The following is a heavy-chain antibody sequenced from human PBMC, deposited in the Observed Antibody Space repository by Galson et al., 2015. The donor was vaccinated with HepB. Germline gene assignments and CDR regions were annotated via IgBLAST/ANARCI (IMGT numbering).Heavy chain of an antibody. V-gene: IGHV3-30*18. J-gene: IGHJ6*02. CDR3: AKDKQWLSYYYYGIDL. D-gene: IGHD6-19*01. Sequence: LRLSCAASGFTFSSYGMHWVRQAPGKGLERVAVISYDGSNKYYADSVKGRFTISRDNSKNTLYRQMNSLRAEDTAVYYCAKDKQWLSYYYYGIDLWGQGTTVTVSS. CDR1: GFTFSSYG. CDR2: ISYDGSNK.